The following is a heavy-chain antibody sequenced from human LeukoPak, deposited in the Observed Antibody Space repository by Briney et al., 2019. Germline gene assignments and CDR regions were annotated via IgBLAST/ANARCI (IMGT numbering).Heavy chain of an antibody. CDR1: GYTFTSYD. D-gene: IGHD5-24*01. CDR3: ARDNSVRDEAWWFNP. Sequence: GASVKVSCKASGYTFTSYDINWVRQATGQGLEWMGWMNPNNGNTGYAQKFQGRVTMTRNISISTAYLELSSLRSEDTAVYYCARDNSVRDEAWWFNPWGQGTLVTVSS. CDR2: MNPNNGNT. V-gene: IGHV1-8*01. J-gene: IGHJ5*02.